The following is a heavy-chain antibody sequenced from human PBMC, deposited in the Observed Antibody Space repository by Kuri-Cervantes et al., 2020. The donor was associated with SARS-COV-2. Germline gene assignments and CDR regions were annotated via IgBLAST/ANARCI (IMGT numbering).Heavy chain of an antibody. CDR3: ARTKRSTVVTPSVPYFDY. D-gene: IGHD4-23*01. Sequence: GSLRLSCAVSGFTFSSYSMNWIRQPPGKGLEWIGSIYHSGSTYYNPSLKSRVTISVDTSKNQFSLKLSSVTAADTAVYYCARTKRSTVVTPSVPYFDYWGQGTLVTVSS. CDR2: IYHSGST. CDR1: GFTFSSYS. V-gene: IGHV4-38-2*01. J-gene: IGHJ4*02.